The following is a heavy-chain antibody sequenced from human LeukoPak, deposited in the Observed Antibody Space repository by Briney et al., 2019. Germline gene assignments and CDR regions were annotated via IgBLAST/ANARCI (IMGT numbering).Heavy chain of an antibody. Sequence: ASVKVSCKASGYTFTTYNINWVRQAPGQGLEWMGIINPSGSKTYYAQKFQGRVTMTRDMSTSTVYMELSSLRSEDTAVYYCARDRSEEGEPNNWFDPWGQGTLSPSPQ. CDR1: GYTFTTYN. J-gene: IGHJ5*02. CDR3: ARDRSEEGEPNNWFDP. D-gene: IGHD1-26*01. V-gene: IGHV1-46*01. CDR2: INPSGSKT.